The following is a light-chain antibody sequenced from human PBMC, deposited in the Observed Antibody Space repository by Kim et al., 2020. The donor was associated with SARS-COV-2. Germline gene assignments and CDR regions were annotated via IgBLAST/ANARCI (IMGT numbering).Light chain of an antibody. J-gene: IGLJ3*02. CDR2: GKN. CDR1: SLRRCY. CDR3: NSRESSTNHWM. Sequence: ALGQTVRIKCQGDSLRRCYASWYQQKPGQAPVLVFYGKNNRPSGIPDRFSGSYSGNTASLTITAAQAEDEADYYCNSRESSTNHWMFGGGTQLTVL. V-gene: IGLV3-19*01.